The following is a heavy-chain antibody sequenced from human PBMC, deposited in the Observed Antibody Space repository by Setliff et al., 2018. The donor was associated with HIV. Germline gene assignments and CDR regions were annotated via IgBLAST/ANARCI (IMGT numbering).Heavy chain of an antibody. J-gene: IGHJ5*02. CDR1: GFTFSTYS. D-gene: IGHD3-9*01. Sequence: GGSLRLSCAASGFTFSTYSMNWVRQAPGKGLEWISYISTSTRTIYYADSVKGRFTISRDNAKNSLYLQMNSLRPEDTALYYCAKDMSTDWYTVSGFDLWGQGTLVTVSS. CDR3: AKDMSTDWYTVSGFDL. V-gene: IGHV3-48*04. CDR2: ISTSTRTI.